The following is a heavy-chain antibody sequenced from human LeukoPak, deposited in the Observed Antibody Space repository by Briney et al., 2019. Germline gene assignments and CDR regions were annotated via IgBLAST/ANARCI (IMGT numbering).Heavy chain of an antibody. V-gene: IGHV4-59*01. CDR3: ARAFWSGYSRTYYFDY. D-gene: IGHD3-3*01. Sequence: KPSETLSLTCTVSGVSISSYYWSWIRQPPGKGLEWIGYIYYSGSTNYNPSLKSRVTISVDTSKNQFSLKLSSVTAADTAVYYCARAFWSGYSRTYYFDYWGQGTLVTVSS. J-gene: IGHJ4*02. CDR1: GVSISSYY. CDR2: IYYSGST.